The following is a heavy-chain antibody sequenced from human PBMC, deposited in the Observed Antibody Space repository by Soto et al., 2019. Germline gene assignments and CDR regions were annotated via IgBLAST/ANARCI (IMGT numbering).Heavy chain of an antibody. CDR3: ATYTAYAKYYLDF. J-gene: IGHJ4*02. CDR2: IYPSGTI. V-gene: IGHV4-30-2*01. CDR1: GASIRSGGYY. Sequence: SETLSLTCTVSGASIRSGGYYWGWIRQPPGKGLEWIGYIYPSGTIFYNPSLNSRVTISIDTSNNQFSLRLSSVSAADTAVYFCATYTAYAKYYLDFWGRGALVTVSS. D-gene: IGHD2-21*02.